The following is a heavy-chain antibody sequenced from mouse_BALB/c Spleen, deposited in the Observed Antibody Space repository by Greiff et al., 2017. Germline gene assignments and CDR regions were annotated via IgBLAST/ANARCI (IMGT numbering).Heavy chain of an antibody. CDR3: KRLYYGYDPALAY. CDR1: GFNIKDYY. D-gene: IGHD2-2*01. J-gene: IGHJ2*01. CDR2: IDPENGDT. Sequence: EVMLVESGAELVRSGASVKLSCTASGFNIKDYYMHWVKQRPEQGLEWIGWIDPENGDTEYAPKFQGKATMTADTSSNTAYLQLSSLTSEDTAVYYCKRLYYGYDPALAYWGQGTTLTVSS. V-gene: IGHV14-4*02.